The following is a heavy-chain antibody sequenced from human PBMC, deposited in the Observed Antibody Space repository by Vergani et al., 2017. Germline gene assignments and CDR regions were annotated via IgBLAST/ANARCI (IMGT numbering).Heavy chain of an antibody. CDR3: AREIVNTAMVNYFDY. CDR2: IGTAGDT. CDR1: GFTFSSYD. D-gene: IGHD5-18*01. J-gene: IGHJ4*02. V-gene: IGHV3-13*04. Sequence: EVQLVESGGGLVQPGGSLRLSCAASGFTFSSYDMHWVRQATGKGLEWVSAIGTAGDTYYPGSVKGRFTISRENAKNSLYLQMNSLRAEDTAVYYCAREIVNTAMVNYFDYWGQGTLVTVSS.